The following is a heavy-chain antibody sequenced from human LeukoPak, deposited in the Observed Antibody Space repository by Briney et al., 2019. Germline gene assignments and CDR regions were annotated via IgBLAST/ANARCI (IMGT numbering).Heavy chain of an antibody. CDR2: ISYDGSDQ. CDR1: GFTFSNHG. J-gene: IGHJ4*02. CDR3: AASSGSYHY. Sequence: GRSLRLSCAASGFTFSNHGLHWVRQAPGKGLEWLAIISYDGSDQYYADSVKGRFTISRDNSKNTLSLQMNSLTAEDTAVYYCAASSGSYHYWGQGTLVIVSS. D-gene: IGHD3-10*01. V-gene: IGHV3-30*03.